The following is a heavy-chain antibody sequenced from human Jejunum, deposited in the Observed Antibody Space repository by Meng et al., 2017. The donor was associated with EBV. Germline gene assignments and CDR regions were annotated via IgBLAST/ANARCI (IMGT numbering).Heavy chain of an antibody. CDR2: VYHSGST. J-gene: IGHJ4*02. CDR3: ARGTVTFDY. V-gene: IGHV4-59*01. D-gene: IGHD4-17*01. Sequence: QVQLQESGPGLAKPSETLSLTCTVSGGSITNYHWTWIRQSPGRGLEWLGYVYHSGSTNYNPSFKSRVTISADTSKNQFSLRLSSVTAADTAVYYCARGTVTFDYWGQGKLVTVSS. CDR1: GGSITNYH.